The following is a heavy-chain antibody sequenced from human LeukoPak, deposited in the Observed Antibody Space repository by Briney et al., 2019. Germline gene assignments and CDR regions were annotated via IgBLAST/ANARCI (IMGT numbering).Heavy chain of an antibody. CDR1: GFTFSSYG. Sequence: GGSLRLSCAASGFTFSSYGMHWVRQAPGKGLEWVAFIRYDGSNKYYADSVKGRFTISRDNSKNALYLQMNSLRAEDTAVYYCARDYADYVGYFFFDYWGQGTLVTVSS. J-gene: IGHJ4*02. D-gene: IGHD4-17*01. CDR3: ARDYADYVGYFFFDY. CDR2: IRYDGSNK. V-gene: IGHV3-30*02.